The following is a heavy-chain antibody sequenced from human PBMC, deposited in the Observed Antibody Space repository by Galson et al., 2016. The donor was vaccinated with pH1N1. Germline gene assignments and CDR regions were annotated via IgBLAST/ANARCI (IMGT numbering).Heavy chain of an antibody. CDR3: AQYSSSSGDTA. CDR1: KSTFTKYY. V-gene: IGHV1-46*01. J-gene: IGHJ4*02. D-gene: IGHD5-18*01. CDR2: IDPRYDTT. Sequence: SVKVSCKAPKSTFTKYYIHWVRQAPGQGLEWMGIIDPRYDTTTYSQRFQGRVVLTRDTSTSTVYMEVSSLTSEDTAISYCAQYSSSSGDTAWGQGTLVTVSS.